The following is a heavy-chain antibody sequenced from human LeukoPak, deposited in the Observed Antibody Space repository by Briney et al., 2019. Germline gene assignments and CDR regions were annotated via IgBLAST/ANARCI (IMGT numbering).Heavy chain of an antibody. CDR1: GYTFTGYY. J-gene: IGHJ3*01. CDR3: ASEYPANGDYYDSSGYYAL. V-gene: IGHV1-8*02. Sequence: ASVKVSCKASGYTFTGYYMHWVRQAPGQGLEWMGWMNPNSGNTGYAQKFQGRVTMTRNTSISTAYMELSSLRSEDTAVYYCASEYPANGDYYDSSGYYALWGQGTMVNVSS. CDR2: MNPNSGNT. D-gene: IGHD3-22*01.